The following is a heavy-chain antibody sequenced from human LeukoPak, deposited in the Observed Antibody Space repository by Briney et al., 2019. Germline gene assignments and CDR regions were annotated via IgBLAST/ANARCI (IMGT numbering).Heavy chain of an antibody. Sequence: SETLSLTCAVYGGSFSGYYWSWIRQPPGKGLEWIGEINHSGSTNYNPSLKSRVTISVDTSKNQFSLKLSSVTAADTAVYYCARGLSKLLWFGELSNYFDYCGQGTLVTVSS. CDR2: INHSGST. D-gene: IGHD3-10*01. V-gene: IGHV4-34*01. CDR1: GGSFSGYY. CDR3: ARGLSKLLWFGELSNYFDY. J-gene: IGHJ4*02.